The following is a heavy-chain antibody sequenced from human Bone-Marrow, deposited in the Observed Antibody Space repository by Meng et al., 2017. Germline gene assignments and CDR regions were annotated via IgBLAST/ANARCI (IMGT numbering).Heavy chain of an antibody. CDR3: ARINPKDDY. Sequence: SETLSLTCTVSGGPVSTSSHYWGWIRQPPGKGLEWIGTIYYSGHTYYNPSLKSRTTVSVDTSKNQFSLKLNSVTAADTAVYYCARINPKDDYWGQGTLVTVSS. CDR2: IYYSGHT. CDR1: GGPVSTSSHY. J-gene: IGHJ4*02. V-gene: IGHV4-39*07.